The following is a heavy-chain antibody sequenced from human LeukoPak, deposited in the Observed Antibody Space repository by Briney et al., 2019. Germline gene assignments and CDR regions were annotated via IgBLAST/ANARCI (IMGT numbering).Heavy chain of an antibody. CDR3: ARDGVGPTPIDY. Sequence: GGSLRLSCAASGFTFSSYSMKWVRQAPGKGLEWVSYISSSTTIYYADSVKGRFTISRDNAKNSLYLQMNSLRAEDTAVYYCARDGVGPTPIDYWGQGTLVTVSS. J-gene: IGHJ4*02. V-gene: IGHV3-48*04. D-gene: IGHD1-26*01. CDR2: ISSSTTI. CDR1: GFTFSSYS.